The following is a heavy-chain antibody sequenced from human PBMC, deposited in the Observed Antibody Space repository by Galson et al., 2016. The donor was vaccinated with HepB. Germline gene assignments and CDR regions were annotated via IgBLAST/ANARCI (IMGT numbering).Heavy chain of an antibody. CDR1: GDSVSSNSAA. D-gene: IGHD5/OR15-5a*01. CDR3: ARVVGRGVYDCRFDY. Sequence: CAISGDSVSSNSAAWNWIRQSPSRGLEWLGRTYYRSKWYNDYAESVKSRITINPDTSKNQFSLQLNSVTPEDTAVYYCARVVGRGVYDCRFDYWGQGILVTVSS. CDR2: TYYRSKWYN. V-gene: IGHV6-1*01. J-gene: IGHJ4*02.